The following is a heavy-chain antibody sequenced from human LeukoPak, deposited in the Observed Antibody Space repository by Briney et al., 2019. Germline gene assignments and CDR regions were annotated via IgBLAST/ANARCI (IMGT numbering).Heavy chain of an antibody. Sequence: GGSLRLSCAASGFTFSSFGMHWVRQAPGKGLEWVSAISGSGGSTYYADSVKGRFTISRDNSKNTLYLQMNSLRAEDTAVYYCAKGAGRLGGSYYFDYWGQGTLVTVSS. J-gene: IGHJ4*02. CDR1: GFTFSSFG. V-gene: IGHV3-23*01. D-gene: IGHD1-26*01. CDR2: ISGSGGST. CDR3: AKGAGRLGGSYYFDY.